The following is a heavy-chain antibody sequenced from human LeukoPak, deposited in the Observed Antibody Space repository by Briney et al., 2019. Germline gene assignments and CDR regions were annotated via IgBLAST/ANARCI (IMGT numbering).Heavy chain of an antibody. CDR2: IWYDGSNK. D-gene: IGHD1-14*01. J-gene: IGHJ4*02. V-gene: IGHV3-33*01. Sequence: GRSLRLSCAASGFTFSSYGMHWVRQAPGKGLEWVAVIWYDGSNKYYADSVKGRFTISRDNSKNTLYLQMNSLRAEDTAVYYCARDRGTRALDYWGQGTLVTVSS. CDR3: ARDRGTRALDY. CDR1: GFTFSSYG.